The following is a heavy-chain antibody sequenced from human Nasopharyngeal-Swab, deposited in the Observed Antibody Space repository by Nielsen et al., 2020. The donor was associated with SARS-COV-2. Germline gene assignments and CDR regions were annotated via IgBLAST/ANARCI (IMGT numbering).Heavy chain of an antibody. Sequence: GESLKISCAASGFTFSTYWMHWVRQAPGKGLVWVSRINIDGSSTRHADSVKGRFTISRDNGKNTLYLQMNSLRAEDTAIYYCARGFYYGMDVWGQGTTVTVSS. V-gene: IGHV3-74*01. J-gene: IGHJ6*02. CDR3: ARGFYYGMDV. CDR1: GFTFSTYW. CDR2: INIDGSST.